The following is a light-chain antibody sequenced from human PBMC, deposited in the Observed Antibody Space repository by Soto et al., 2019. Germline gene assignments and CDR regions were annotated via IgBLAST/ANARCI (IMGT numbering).Light chain of an antibody. CDR2: EVT. Sequence: QSALTQPPSVSGSPGQSVTISCTGTSSDVGSYNRVSWYQQPPGTAPKLIIYEVTNRPSGVPVRFSGSKSANMASLTISGLQAEDEADYYCASYTSSRVWVFGGGTK. CDR3: ASYTSSRVWV. CDR1: SSDVGSYNR. V-gene: IGLV2-18*02. J-gene: IGLJ3*02.